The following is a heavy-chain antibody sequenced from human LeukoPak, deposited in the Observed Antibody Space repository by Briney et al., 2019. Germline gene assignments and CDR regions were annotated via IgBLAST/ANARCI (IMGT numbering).Heavy chain of an antibody. CDR3: ARTGILSIVGATVPSGYYYYMDV. CDR1: GGSISSSNW. V-gene: IGHV4-4*02. J-gene: IGHJ6*03. CDR2: IYHSGST. Sequence: SETLSLTCAVSGGSISSSNWWSWVRQPPGKGLEWIGEIYHSGSTNYNPSLKSRVTISADKSKNQFSLKLSSVTAADTAVYYCARTGILSIVGATVPSGYYYYMDVWGKGTTVTVSS. D-gene: IGHD1-26*01.